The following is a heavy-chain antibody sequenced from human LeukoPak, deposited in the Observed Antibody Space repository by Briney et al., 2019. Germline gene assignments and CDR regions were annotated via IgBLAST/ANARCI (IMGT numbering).Heavy chain of an antibody. CDR3: ARLYCSSTSCFIPTHKKDYYYYYYMDV. CDR1: GYTFTSYA. Sequence: ASVKVSCKASGYTFTSYAMNWVRQAPGQGLEWMGWINTNTGNPTYAQGFTGRFVFSLDTPVSTAYLQISSLKAEDTAVYYCARLYCSSTSCFIPTHKKDYYYYYYMDVWGKGTTVTVSS. V-gene: IGHV7-4-1*02. D-gene: IGHD2-2*01. J-gene: IGHJ6*03. CDR2: INTNTGNP.